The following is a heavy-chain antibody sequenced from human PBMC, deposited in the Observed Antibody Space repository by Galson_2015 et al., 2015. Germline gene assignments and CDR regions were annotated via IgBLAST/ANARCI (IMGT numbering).Heavy chain of an antibody. CDR1: GYSFTNYW. V-gene: IGHV5-51*01. CDR2: IYPGDSDT. CDR3: ARQFGSGWYDPLLDY. D-gene: IGHD6-19*01. Sequence: QSGAEVKKPGESLQISCKGSGYSFTNYWVGWVRQMPGKGLEWMGIIYPGDSDTRYSPSFQGQVTISADKSISTAYLQWSSLKASDTAMYYCARQFGSGWYDPLLDYWGQGTLVTVSS. J-gene: IGHJ4*02.